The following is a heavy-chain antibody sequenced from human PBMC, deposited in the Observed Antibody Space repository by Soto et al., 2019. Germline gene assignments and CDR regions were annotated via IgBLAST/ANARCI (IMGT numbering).Heavy chain of an antibody. V-gene: IGHV3-53*01. CDR1: GLTVRSNY. Sequence: ESGGGLIQPGGSLRLSCEVSGLTVRSNYMNWVRQAPGKGLEWVSVIYSDGRTSYADSVKGRFTISRDTSKNTLYLEMNNLRAEDMAVYYCARAYGPGSYFCDHWGQGTLVTVSS. D-gene: IGHD3-10*01. CDR2: IYSDGRT. CDR3: ARAYGPGSYFCDH. J-gene: IGHJ5*02.